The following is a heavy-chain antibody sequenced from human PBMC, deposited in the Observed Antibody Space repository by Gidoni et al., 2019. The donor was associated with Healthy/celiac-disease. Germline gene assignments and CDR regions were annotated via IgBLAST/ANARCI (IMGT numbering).Heavy chain of an antibody. V-gene: IGHV3-30-3*01. Sequence: QVQLVESGGGVVQPGRSLRLSCPASGFTFSSYAMPRVRQAPGKGLEGVAVKSYDGSNKYYADSVKGRFTISRDNSKNTLYLQMNSLRAEDTAVYYCARLPRTTGTTRPDYWGQGTLVTASS. CDR2: KSYDGSNK. CDR1: GFTFSSYA. J-gene: IGHJ4*02. D-gene: IGHD1-1*01. CDR3: ARLPRTTGTTRPDY.